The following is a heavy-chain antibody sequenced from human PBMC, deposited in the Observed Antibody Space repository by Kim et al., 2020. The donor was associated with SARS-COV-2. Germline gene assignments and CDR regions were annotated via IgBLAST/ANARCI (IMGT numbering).Heavy chain of an antibody. D-gene: IGHD2-21*02. CDR1: AFSVSSSY. CDR2: LYSGGTT. J-gene: IGHJ6*02. Sequence: GSLRLSCTASAFSVSSSYMNWVRQAPGKGLEWVSSLYSGGTTYYADSVKGRFTISRDNSKNTLYLQMDSLTVEDTAVYYCARDVPVVTSGYYYYYYGMDVWGQGPTVTVS. V-gene: IGHV3-66*02. CDR3: ARDVPVVTSGYYYYYYGMDV.